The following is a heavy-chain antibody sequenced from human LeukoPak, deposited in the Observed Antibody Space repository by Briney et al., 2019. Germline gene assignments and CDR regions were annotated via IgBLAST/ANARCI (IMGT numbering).Heavy chain of an antibody. Sequence: ASVEVSCKASGYTFTGYYMHWVRQAPGQGLEWMGWINPNSGDTNYAQKFQGRVTMTRDTSISTAYMELSRLRSDDTAVYYCARVLKAGSSFDPWGQGTLVTVSS. D-gene: IGHD6-6*01. J-gene: IGHJ5*02. V-gene: IGHV1-2*02. CDR1: GYTFTGYY. CDR2: INPNSGDT. CDR3: ARVLKAGSSFDP.